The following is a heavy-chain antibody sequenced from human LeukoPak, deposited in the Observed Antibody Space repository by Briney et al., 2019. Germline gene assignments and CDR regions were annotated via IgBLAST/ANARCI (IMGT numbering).Heavy chain of an antibody. D-gene: IGHD2-8*01. CDR2: INRNGGST. CDR1: GFTFDDYG. V-gene: IGHV3-20*04. J-gene: IGHJ4*02. Sequence: PGGSLRLSCEASGFTFDDYGMSWVRQLPGKGLEWVSGINRNGGSTDYADSVKGRFTISRDNAKNSHFLQMNSLRVEDTALYYCARGFRNGPFDCWGQGTLVTVSS. CDR3: ARGFRNGPFDC.